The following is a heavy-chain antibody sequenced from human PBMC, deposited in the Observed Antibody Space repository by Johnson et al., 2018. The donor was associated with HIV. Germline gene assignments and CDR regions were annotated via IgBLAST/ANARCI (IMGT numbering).Heavy chain of an antibody. J-gene: IGHJ3*01. V-gene: IGHV3-20*04. CDR2: INWNGGRT. CDR3: ARGALGAFDV. D-gene: IGHD3-3*02. Sequence: VQLVESGGGVVQPGRSLRLSCAASGFTFSSYAMHWVRQAPGKGLAWVSGINWNGGRTGHAASVKGRFTISRDNAKNSLYLQMNSLRAEDTALYYCARGALGAFDVWGQGTMVTVSS. CDR1: GFTFSSYA.